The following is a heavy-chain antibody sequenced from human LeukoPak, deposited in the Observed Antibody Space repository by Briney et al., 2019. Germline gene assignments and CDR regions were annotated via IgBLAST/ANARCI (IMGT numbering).Heavy chain of an antibody. J-gene: IGHJ4*02. CDR1: GGSISNYY. Sequence: SETLSLTCTVSGGSISNYYWSWMRQSPGEGLEWIGYVHYSGSTNYNPSLKSRVTISVDTSKNQFSLKLSSVTAADTAVYYCARHIWGLYSYFDYWGQGTLVTVSS. V-gene: IGHV4-59*08. CDR2: VHYSGST. CDR3: ARHIWGLYSYFDY. D-gene: IGHD7-27*01.